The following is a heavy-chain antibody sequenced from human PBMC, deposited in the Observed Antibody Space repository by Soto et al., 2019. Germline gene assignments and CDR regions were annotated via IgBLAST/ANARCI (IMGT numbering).Heavy chain of an antibody. CDR2: ISSSSSTI. CDR1: GFVFSTYS. J-gene: IGHJ4*02. D-gene: IGHD2-15*01. V-gene: IGHV3-48*02. Sequence: EVQLVESGGGLVQPGGSLRLSCAASGFVFSTYSMNWVRQAPGKGLEWVSYISSSSSTIYYADSVQGRFTISRDNAKNSLYLQVNSLRDEDTAVYYCARPAGRVDYLDYWGREPWSPSPQ. CDR3: ARPAGRVDYLDY.